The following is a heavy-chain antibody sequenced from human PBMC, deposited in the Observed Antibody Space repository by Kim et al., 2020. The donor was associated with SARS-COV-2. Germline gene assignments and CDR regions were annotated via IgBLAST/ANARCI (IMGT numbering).Heavy chain of an antibody. CDR2: NT. J-gene: IGHJ4*02. CDR3: AREAVAGSFDY. Sequence: NTRNAQSFQARVSITRDTSATTAYLELSGLRSEATAVYYCAREAVAGSFDYWGQGTLVTVSS. V-gene: IGHV1-3*01. D-gene: IGHD6-19*01.